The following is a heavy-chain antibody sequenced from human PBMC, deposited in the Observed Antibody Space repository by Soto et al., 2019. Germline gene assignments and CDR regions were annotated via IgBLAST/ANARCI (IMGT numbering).Heavy chain of an antibody. J-gene: IGHJ4*02. Sequence: GGSLRLSCAASGFTFSSYAMSWVRQAPGKGLEWVSAISGSGGSTYYADSVKGRFTISRDNSKNTLYLQMNSLRAEDTAVYYCAKTLRDQLLFSYFDYWGQGTLVTVSS. CDR3: AKTLRDQLLFSYFDY. CDR1: GFTFSSYA. V-gene: IGHV3-23*01. CDR2: ISGSGGST. D-gene: IGHD2-2*01.